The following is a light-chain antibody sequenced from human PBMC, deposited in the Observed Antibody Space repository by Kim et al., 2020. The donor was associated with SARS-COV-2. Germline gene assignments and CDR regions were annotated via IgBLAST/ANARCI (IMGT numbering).Light chain of an antibody. Sequence: ASVGDRVTVTCRASQSISSWFAWYQQKPGKVPKLLIYKASSLESGVPSRFSGSGSGTEFTLTISSLQPDDFATYYCQQYNTYSRTFGGGTKVDIK. V-gene: IGKV1-5*03. CDR2: KAS. J-gene: IGKJ4*01. CDR3: QQYNTYSRT. CDR1: QSISSW.